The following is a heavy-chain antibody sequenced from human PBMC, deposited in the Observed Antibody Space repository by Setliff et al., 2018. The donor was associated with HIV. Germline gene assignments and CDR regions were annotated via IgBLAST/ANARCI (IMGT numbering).Heavy chain of an antibody. V-gene: IGHV4-39*07. D-gene: IGHD1-7*01. CDR3: ARDQGLELRGDYYYYGMDV. CDR1: GGSISNSRYY. Sequence: SETLSLTCTVSGGSISNSRYYWSWIRQPPGKGLEWIGSIYYSGSTYYNPSLKSRTTMSLDTSRNQVSLKLGSVSAADTAVYYCARDQGLELRGDYYYYGMDVWGQGTTVTVSS. J-gene: IGHJ6*02. CDR2: IYYSGST.